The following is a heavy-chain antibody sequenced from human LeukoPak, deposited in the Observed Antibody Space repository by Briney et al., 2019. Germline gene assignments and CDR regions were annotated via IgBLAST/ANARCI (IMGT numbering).Heavy chain of an antibody. Sequence: ASVTVSCKASGYSFTDYYMHWVRQAPGQGLEWMGWINPNSGGTNYAQKFQGRVTMTRDTSISTAYMELNRLRSDDTAVYYCARDRTYGSDDAFDIWGQGTMVTVSS. CDR3: ARDRTYGSDDAFDI. CDR1: GYSFTDYY. D-gene: IGHD3-10*01. V-gene: IGHV1-2*02. J-gene: IGHJ3*02. CDR2: INPNSGGT.